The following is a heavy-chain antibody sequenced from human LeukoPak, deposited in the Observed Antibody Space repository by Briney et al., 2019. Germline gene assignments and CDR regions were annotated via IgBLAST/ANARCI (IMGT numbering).Heavy chain of an antibody. CDR1: AFPFSTYS. D-gene: IGHD1-26*01. Sequence: PGGSLRLSCAASAFPFSTYSMHWVRHAPAQGLEWVGAIWYDGNNKYYEDSVQGRFTISRDNSKSTLSLQMSGLRAEDTALYYCASDHGAYWGQGTLVTVSS. CDR2: IWYDGNNK. J-gene: IGHJ4*02. CDR3: ASDHGAY. V-gene: IGHV3-33*01.